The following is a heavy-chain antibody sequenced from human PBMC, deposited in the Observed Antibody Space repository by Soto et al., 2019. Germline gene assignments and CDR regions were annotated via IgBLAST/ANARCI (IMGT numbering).Heavy chain of an antibody. CDR3: AKDRVVIRRDGAAFDI. Sequence: GGSLRLSCAASGFTFSSYGMHWVRQAPGKGLEWVAVISYDGSNKYYADSVKGRFTISRDNSKSTLYLQMNSLRAEDTAVYYCAKDRVVIRRDGAAFDIWGQGTMVTVSS. CDR2: ISYDGSNK. V-gene: IGHV3-30*18. J-gene: IGHJ3*02. D-gene: IGHD3-3*01. CDR1: GFTFSSYG.